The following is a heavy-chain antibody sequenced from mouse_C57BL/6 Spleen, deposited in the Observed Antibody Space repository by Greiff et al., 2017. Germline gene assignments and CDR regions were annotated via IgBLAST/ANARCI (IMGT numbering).Heavy chain of an antibody. CDR1: GYTFTSYW. J-gene: IGHJ4*01. V-gene: IGHV1-72*01. D-gene: IGHD2-3*01. Sequence: QVQLKQPGAELVKPGASVKLSCKASGYTFTSYWMHWVKQRPGRGLEWIGRIDPNSGGTKYNEKFKSKATLTVDKPSSTAYMQLSSLTSEDSAVYYCARSGDGYYVRYYAMDYWGQGTSVTVSS. CDR2: IDPNSGGT. CDR3: ARSGDGYYVRYYAMDY.